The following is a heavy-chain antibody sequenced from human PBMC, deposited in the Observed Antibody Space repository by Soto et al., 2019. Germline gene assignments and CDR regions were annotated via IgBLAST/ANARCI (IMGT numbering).Heavy chain of an antibody. CDR1: GFMFNNYA. D-gene: IGHD3-22*01. CDR3: AKGLYYYDSSGYRLFDY. J-gene: IGHJ4*02. CDR2: VSVSGGTT. Sequence: VGSLRLSCAASGFMFNNYAMSWVRQAPGKGLEWVSTVSVSGGTTYYADSLKGRFTISRDNSKKTVYLQMNRLRADDTAIYYCAKGLYYYDSSGYRLFDYWGQGTLVTVSS. V-gene: IGHV3-23*01.